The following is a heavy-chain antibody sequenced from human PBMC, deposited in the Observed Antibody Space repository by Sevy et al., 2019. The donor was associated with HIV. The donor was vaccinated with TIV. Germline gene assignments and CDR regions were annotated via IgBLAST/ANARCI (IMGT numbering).Heavy chain of an antibody. D-gene: IGHD2-21*01. J-gene: IGHJ6*02. Sequence: GGSLRLSCAASGFPFNDHAMHWVRQVPGKGLEWVSGISWNSRNIGYATSVKGRLTTYRDNARHFVYLEMNSLRAENTAFCYCAKDINRGCDGVNCYSYYYYFYGLDVWGQGTTVTVSS. CDR2: ISWNSRNI. CDR3: AKDINRGCDGVNCYSYYYYFYGLDV. V-gene: IGHV3-9*01. CDR1: GFPFNDHA.